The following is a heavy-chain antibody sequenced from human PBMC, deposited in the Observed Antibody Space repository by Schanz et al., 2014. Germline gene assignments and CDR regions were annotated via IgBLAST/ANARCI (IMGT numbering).Heavy chain of an antibody. D-gene: IGHD3-3*01. CDR3: ARQPGRITVSGVVSNWFDP. V-gene: IGHV1-18*01. J-gene: IGHJ5*02. CDR2: ISAYNGNT. Sequence: QVQLVQSGAEVKKPGASVKVSCKASGYTFTSYGINWVRQAPGQGLEWMGWISAYNGNTNYAQKLQGRVTMTTDPATSTAYMELRSLRSDDTAVYYCARQPGRITVSGVVSNWFDPWGQGTLVTVSS. CDR1: GYTFTSYG.